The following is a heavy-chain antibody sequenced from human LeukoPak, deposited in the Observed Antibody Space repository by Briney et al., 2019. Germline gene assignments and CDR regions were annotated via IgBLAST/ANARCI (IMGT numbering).Heavy chain of an antibody. D-gene: IGHD3-3*02. CDR3: AREAFLEWLPKYYFDY. CDR1: GYTFTSYG. Sequence: GASVKVSCKASGYTFTSYGISWVRQAPGQGREWMGWISAYNGNTNYAQKLQGRVTMTTDTSTSTAYMELRSLRSDDTAVYYCAREAFLEWLPKYYFDYWGQGTLVTVSS. V-gene: IGHV1-18*01. CDR2: ISAYNGNT. J-gene: IGHJ4*02.